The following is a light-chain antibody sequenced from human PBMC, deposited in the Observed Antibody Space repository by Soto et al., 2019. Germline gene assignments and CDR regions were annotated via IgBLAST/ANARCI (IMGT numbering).Light chain of an antibody. CDR3: KSYAGSNTYV. CDR1: SSDIGAYDY. V-gene: IGLV2-8*01. Sequence: QAVLTQPASLSGSPGQSITISCTGTSSDIGAYDYVSWFQQHPGKAPKLMISEVNNRPSGVPDRFSGSKSGNTASLTVSGLQAADEADYFCKSYAGSNTYVFGSGTKVTVL. CDR2: EVN. J-gene: IGLJ1*01.